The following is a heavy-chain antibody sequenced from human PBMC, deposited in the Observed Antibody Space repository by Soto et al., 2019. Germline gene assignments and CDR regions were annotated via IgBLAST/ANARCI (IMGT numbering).Heavy chain of an antibody. CDR2: ISTRNGDT. D-gene: IGHD3-16*02. Sequence: VQLVQSGAEVREPGASVKVSCKASGYSFTTYGISWVRQAPGQGPEWMGWISTRNGDTNYAPKLQGRVSMTTDTPTRTAYMELRSLRSDDTALYYCGRGSYLDVWGKGTTVTVSS. V-gene: IGHV1-18*01. J-gene: IGHJ6*04. CDR3: GRGSYLDV. CDR1: GYSFTTYG.